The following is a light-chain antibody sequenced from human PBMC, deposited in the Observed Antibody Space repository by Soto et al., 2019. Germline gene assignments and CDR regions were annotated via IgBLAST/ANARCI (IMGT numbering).Light chain of an antibody. CDR1: QSVSSSY. CDR2: GAS. CDR3: HQEASSCWT. J-gene: IGKJ1*01. V-gene: IGKV3-20*01. Sequence: RDTVSCRASQSVSSSYLAWYQQKPGQAPRLLIYGASSRATGIPDRFIVSRPGTEFTLALRSREPYEIALQISHQEASSCWTIDQGTKVDI.